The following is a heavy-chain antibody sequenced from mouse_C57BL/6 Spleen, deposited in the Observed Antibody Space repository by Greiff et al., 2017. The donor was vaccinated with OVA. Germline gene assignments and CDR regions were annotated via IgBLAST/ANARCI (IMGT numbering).Heavy chain of an antibody. D-gene: IGHD1-1*01. CDR1: GYTFTDYY. Sequence: QVQLQQSGAELVRPGASVKLSCKASGYTFTDYYINWVKQRPGQGLEWIARIYPGSGNTYYNEKFKGKATLTAEKSSSTAYMQLSSLTSEDSAVYFCARSYYGSSYVGWFAYWGQGTLVTVSA. J-gene: IGHJ3*01. CDR3: ARSYYGSSYVGWFAY. CDR2: IYPGSGNT. V-gene: IGHV1-76*01.